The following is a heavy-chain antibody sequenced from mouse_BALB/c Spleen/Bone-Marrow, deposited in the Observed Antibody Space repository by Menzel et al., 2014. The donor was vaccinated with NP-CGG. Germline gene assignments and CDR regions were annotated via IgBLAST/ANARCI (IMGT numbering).Heavy chain of an antibody. CDR2: IDPSDSET. D-gene: IGHD2-3*01. Sequence: QVQLQQSGAELVKPGAPVKLSCKASGYTFTSYWMNWVKQRPGRGLKWIGRIDPSDSETHYNQKFKDKATLTVDKSSSTAYIQVSSLTSEDSAVYHCARALGDGYYYAMDYWGQGTSVTVSS. J-gene: IGHJ4*01. CDR3: ARALGDGYYYAMDY. CDR1: GYTFTSYW. V-gene: IGHV1-69*02.